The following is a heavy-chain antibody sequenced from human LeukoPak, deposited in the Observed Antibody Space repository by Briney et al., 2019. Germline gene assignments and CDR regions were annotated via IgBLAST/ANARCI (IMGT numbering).Heavy chain of an antibody. CDR1: GGSFSGYY. Sequence: SETLSLTCAVYGGSFSGYYWSWIRQPPGKGLEWIGEINHSGSTNYNPPLKSRVTISVDTSKNQFSLKLSSVTAADTAVYYCAKGRVDPWGQGTLVTVSS. D-gene: IGHD5-24*01. V-gene: IGHV4-34*01. J-gene: IGHJ5*02. CDR3: AKGRVDP. CDR2: INHSGST.